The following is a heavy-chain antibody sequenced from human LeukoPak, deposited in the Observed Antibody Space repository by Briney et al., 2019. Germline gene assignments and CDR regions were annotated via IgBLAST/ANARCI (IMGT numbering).Heavy chain of an antibody. D-gene: IGHD3-10*02. CDR1: GFNFDRHT. J-gene: IGHJ4*02. CDR3: AKELDTMFFDY. Sequence: GGSLRLSCATSGFNFDRHTIHWVRQAPGKGLEWVSLAGWAGGTTFYSDSVRGRFTISRDSGRKSVYLQMNSLTTDDTAFYFCAKELDTMFFDYWGQGALVTVSS. V-gene: IGHV3-43*01. CDR2: AGWAGGTT.